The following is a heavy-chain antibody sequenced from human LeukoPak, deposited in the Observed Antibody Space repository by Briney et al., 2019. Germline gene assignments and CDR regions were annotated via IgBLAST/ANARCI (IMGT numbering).Heavy chain of an antibody. V-gene: IGHV3-23*01. CDR2: ISGSGGST. Sequence: GGSLRLSCAASGFTFSSYAMSWVRQAPGKGLEWVSAISGSGGSTYYADSVKGRFTISIDNSKNTLYLQMNSLRAEDTAVYYCAARIVVVPAAICYWGQGTLVTVSS. D-gene: IGHD2-2*01. CDR1: GFTFSSYA. CDR3: AARIVVVPAAICY. J-gene: IGHJ4*02.